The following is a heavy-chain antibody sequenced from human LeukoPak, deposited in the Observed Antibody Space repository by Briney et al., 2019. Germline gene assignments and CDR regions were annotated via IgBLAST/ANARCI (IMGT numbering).Heavy chain of an antibody. D-gene: IGHD2-2*01. V-gene: IGHV1-8*01. J-gene: IGHJ4*02. Sequence: ASVKVSCKASGYTFTSYDINWVRQATGQGLEWMGWMNPNSGNTGYAQKFQGRVTMTRNTSISTAYMELSSLRSEDTAVYYCARDRFPKGAKPIVVVPAAIGYWGQGTLVTVSS. CDR2: MNPNSGNT. CDR3: ARDRFPKGAKPIVVVPAAIGY. CDR1: GYTFTSYD.